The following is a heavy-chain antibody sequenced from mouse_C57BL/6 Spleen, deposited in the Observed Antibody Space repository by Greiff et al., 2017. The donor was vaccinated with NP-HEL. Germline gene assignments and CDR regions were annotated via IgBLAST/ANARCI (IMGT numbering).Heavy chain of an antibody. CDR1: GYTFTSYW. D-gene: IGHD4-1*01. Sequence: QVQLQQPGAELVKPGASVKLSCKASGYTFTSYWMHWVKQRPGQGLEWIGMIHPNSGSTNYNEKFKSKATLTVDKSSSTAYMQLSSLTSEDSAVYYCARGLTGTGPFDYWGQGTTLTVSS. CDR2: IHPNSGST. CDR3: ARGLTGTGPFDY. V-gene: IGHV1-64*01. J-gene: IGHJ2*01.